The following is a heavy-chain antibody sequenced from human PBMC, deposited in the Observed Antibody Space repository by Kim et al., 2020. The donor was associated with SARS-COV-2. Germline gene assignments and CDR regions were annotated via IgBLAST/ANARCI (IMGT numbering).Heavy chain of an antibody. CDR3: AREGGTSGYCGYFDS. V-gene: IGHV3-30*04. D-gene: IGHD5-12*01. CDR1: GFTFSNSV. Sequence: GGSLRLSCVTSGFTFSNSVIHWVRQAPGKGLEWVAAIAINHYISKYYLESVKGRFTLSRDTSKDAVFLQIDDLRDDDTAVYYCAREGGTSGYCGYFDSWGQGTLVTVSP. J-gene: IGHJ4*02. CDR2: IAINHYISK.